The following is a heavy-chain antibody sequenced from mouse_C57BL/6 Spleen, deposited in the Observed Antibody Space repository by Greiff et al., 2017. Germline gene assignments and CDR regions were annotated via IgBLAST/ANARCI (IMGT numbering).Heavy chain of an antibody. CDR1: GYTFTSYG. CDR3: ARGDYYGSRGFDY. Sequence: QVHVKQSGAELARPGASVKLSCKASGYTFTSYGISWVKQRTGQGLEWIGEIYPRSGNTYYNEKFKGKATLTADKSSSTAYMELRSLTSEDSAVYFCARGDYYGSRGFDYWGQGTTLTVSS. CDR2: IYPRSGNT. D-gene: IGHD1-1*01. V-gene: IGHV1-81*01. J-gene: IGHJ2*01.